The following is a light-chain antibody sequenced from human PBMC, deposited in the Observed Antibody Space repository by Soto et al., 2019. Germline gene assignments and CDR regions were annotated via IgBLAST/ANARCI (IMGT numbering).Light chain of an antibody. Sequence: EIVMTQSPATLSVSPGERATLSCRASQSVSSNLAWYQQKPGQAPRLLIYGASTRATDIPARFSGRGSGTEFTLTISSLQCEDFAVYYCQQYNNWPRTFGQGIKVEIK. J-gene: IGKJ1*01. CDR2: GAS. CDR3: QQYNNWPRT. CDR1: QSVSSN. V-gene: IGKV3-15*01.